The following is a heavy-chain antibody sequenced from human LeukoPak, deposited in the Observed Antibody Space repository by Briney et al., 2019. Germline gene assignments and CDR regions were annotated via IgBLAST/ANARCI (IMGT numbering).Heavy chain of an antibody. CDR1: GFTFSSYC. V-gene: IGHV3-7*02. J-gene: IGHJ4*02. CDR2: IKVDGSEK. D-gene: IGHD3-3*01. CDR3: ASQYYAFWRHLDY. Sequence: GGSLRPSCAASGFTFSSYCITRVRQAPGEGLEWVPNIKVDGSEKNYLDSGKGRFTISRDHAKISLYLQMNSLRGEDTAVYYCASQYYAFWRHLDYWGQGTLVTVSS.